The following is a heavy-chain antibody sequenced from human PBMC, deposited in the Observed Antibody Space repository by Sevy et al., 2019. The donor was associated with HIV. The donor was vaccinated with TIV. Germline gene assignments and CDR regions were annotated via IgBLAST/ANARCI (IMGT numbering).Heavy chain of an antibody. Sequence: SETLSLTCSVSGGSVTSDSYYWSWIRQPQGKGLEWIASIFYSGSTNYNSSLKSRVTMSVDTSKNQFSLRVSAVTAADTAVYYCARYRPPYGDYATGSFDSWGQGTLVTVSS. V-gene: IGHV4-61*01. CDR3: ARYRPPYGDYATGSFDS. J-gene: IGHJ4*02. CDR1: GGSVTSDSYY. CDR2: IFYSGST. D-gene: IGHD4-17*01.